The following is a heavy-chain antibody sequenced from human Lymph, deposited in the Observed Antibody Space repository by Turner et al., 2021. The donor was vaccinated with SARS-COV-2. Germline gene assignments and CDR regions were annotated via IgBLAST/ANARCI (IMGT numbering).Heavy chain of an antibody. Sequence: GESGGGVVQPGGSLRLSCAASGFTFDYYAMHWVRQAPGKGREWVSLISGDGSGTYYADSVKGLFTISRDNRNNSLSLQMNRLRAEDTALYYCAKDTGYCSGCSSYYRTYIDFWGQGTLVTVSA. CDR1: GFTFDYYA. CDR2: ISGDGSGT. V-gene: IGHV3-43*02. CDR3: AKDTGYCSGCSSYYRTYIDF. D-gene: IGHD2-15*01. J-gene: IGHJ4*02.